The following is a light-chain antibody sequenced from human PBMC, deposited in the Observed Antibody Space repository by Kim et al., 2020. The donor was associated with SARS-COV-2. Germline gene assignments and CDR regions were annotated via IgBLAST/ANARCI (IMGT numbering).Light chain of an antibody. CDR3: QQVNSFPRT. Sequence: SASVGDRVTITCRASQGISSYLALYQQKPGKAPKLLIYSASTLQSGVPSRFSGSGSGTDFTLTISSLQPEDFATYYCQQVNSFPRTFGQGTKVDIK. V-gene: IGKV1-9*01. CDR2: SAS. J-gene: IGKJ1*01. CDR1: QGISSY.